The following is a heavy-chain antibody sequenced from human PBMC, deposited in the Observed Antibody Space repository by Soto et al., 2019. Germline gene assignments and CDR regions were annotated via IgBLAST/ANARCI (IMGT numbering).Heavy chain of an antibody. CDR2: INPNSGGG. V-gene: IGHV1-2*02. CDR3: ARVETYYDFWSGYYSPYYYGMDV. J-gene: IGHJ6*02. CDR1: VYTFTGYY. Sequence: AAVNVSCQASVYTFTGYYMHWVRQAPGQALEWMGWINPNSGGGNYAQKFQDSVTMTSDTSISTAYMELSRLTSNVTAVYYWARVETYYDFWSGYYSPYYYGMDVWGQGTTVTVSS. D-gene: IGHD3-3*01.